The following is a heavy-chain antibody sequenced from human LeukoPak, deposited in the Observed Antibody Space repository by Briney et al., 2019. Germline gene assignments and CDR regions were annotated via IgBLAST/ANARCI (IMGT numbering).Heavy chain of an antibody. CDR3: ARRPYYYDSSGYYYWDY. V-gene: IGHV5-51*01. CDR1: GYSFTSYW. Sequence: GESLKISCKGSGYSFTSYWICWVRQMPGTGLGRMGIIYPGDSDTRYSPSFQSRVTISADKSISTAYLTWSSLKASDTAMYYCARRPYYYDSSGYYYWDYWGEGNLVTVSS. CDR2: IYPGDSDT. J-gene: IGHJ4*02. D-gene: IGHD3-22*01.